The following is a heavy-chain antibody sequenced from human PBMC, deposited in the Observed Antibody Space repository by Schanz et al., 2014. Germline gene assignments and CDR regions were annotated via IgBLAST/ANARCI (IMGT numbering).Heavy chain of an antibody. CDR2: IYHSGNT. D-gene: IGHD3-10*01. Sequence: QVQLQESGPGLVKPSGTLSLTCAVSGASISSSNWWSWVRQPPGKGLEWIGEIYHSGNTNYNASLKNRVTISVDNSKNQFSLKVRSVTAADTAVYYCALREKPYGPFASWGQGALVTVSA. CDR3: ALREKPYGPFAS. J-gene: IGHJ4*02. V-gene: IGHV4-4*02. CDR1: GASISSSNW.